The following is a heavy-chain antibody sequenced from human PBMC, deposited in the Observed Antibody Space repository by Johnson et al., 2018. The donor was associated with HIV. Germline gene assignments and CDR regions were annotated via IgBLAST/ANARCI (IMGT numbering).Heavy chain of an antibody. D-gene: IGHD3-22*01. V-gene: IGHV3-23*04. CDR2: ISGSGGST. J-gene: IGHJ3*02. CDR1: GFTFSNYW. CDR3: TTVDSSGYHNNAFDI. Sequence: VQLVESGGALVQPGDSLGLSCAVSGFTFSNYWMSWVRQAPGKGLEWVSAISGSGGSTYYADSVKGRFTISRDNSKNTLYLQMNSLRAEDTAVYYCTTVDSSGYHNNAFDIWGQGTMVTVSS.